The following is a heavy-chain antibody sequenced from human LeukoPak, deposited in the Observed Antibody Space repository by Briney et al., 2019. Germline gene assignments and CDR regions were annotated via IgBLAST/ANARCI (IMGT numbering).Heavy chain of an antibody. V-gene: IGHV4-59*01. D-gene: IGHD1-1*01. CDR2: IYYSGST. CDR3: ARVGGMLTTNNEAFDI. CDR1: GGSMKSYY. Sequence: KPSETLSLTCTVSGGSMKSYYWNWIRQPPGKGLEWIGYIYYSGSTNYNPSLKSRVTISVDTSKNQFSLKLTSVTAADTAIYYCARVGGMLTTNNEAFDIWGQGTVVTVS. J-gene: IGHJ3*02.